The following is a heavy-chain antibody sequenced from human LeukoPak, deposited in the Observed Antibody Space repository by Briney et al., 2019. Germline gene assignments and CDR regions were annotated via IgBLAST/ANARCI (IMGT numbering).Heavy chain of an antibody. CDR3: ARAPGYSYGMDV. Sequence: GGSLRLSCAASGFTFSNYSMNWVRQAPGKGLEWVSSISSSSSYIYYADSVKGRFTISRNNAKDSLYLQMNSLRAEDTAVYYCARAPGYSYGMDVWGQGTTVTVSS. V-gene: IGHV3-21*01. CDR1: GFTFSNYS. J-gene: IGHJ6*02. D-gene: IGHD5-18*01. CDR2: ISSSSSYI.